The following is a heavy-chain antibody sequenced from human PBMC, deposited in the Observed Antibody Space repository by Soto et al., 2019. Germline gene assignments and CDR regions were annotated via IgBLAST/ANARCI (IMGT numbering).Heavy chain of an antibody. CDR3: ARRDYGAGRYP. J-gene: IGHJ5*02. CDR2: ISAYNGNT. V-gene: IGHV1-18*01. Sequence: QVQLVQSGAEVKKPGASVKVSCKASGYTFTSYGISWVRQAPGQGLEWMGWISAYNGNTNYAQKLQGRVTMTTDTSPSTGYMDLRNLRSDDTAVYSCARRDYGAGRYPWGQGPLVTVSS. D-gene: IGHD3-10*01. CDR1: GYTFTSYG.